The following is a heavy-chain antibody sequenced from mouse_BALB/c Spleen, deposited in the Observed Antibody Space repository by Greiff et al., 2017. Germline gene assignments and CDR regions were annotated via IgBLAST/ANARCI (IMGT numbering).Heavy chain of an antibody. Sequence: DVQLVESGGGLVQPGGSLKLSCAASGFTFSSYTMSWVRQTPEKRLEWVAYISNGGGSTYYPDTVKGRFTISRDNAKNTLYLQMSSLKSEDTAMYYCARRGNLYAMDYWGQGTSVTVAA. CDR2: ISNGGGST. CDR1: GFTFSSYT. V-gene: IGHV5-12-2*01. D-gene: IGHD2-1*01. J-gene: IGHJ4*01. CDR3: ARRGNLYAMDY.